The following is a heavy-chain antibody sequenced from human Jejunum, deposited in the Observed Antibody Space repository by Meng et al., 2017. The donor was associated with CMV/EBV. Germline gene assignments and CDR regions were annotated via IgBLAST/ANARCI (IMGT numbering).Heavy chain of an antibody. V-gene: IGHV3-23*03. Sequence: SGFAFSSYAVSWVRQAPGKGLEWVSIIYSGGSSTFYADSVKGRFTISRDNSKNTLYLQMDSLRAEDTAIYYCAKVPGSGYYGIDYWGQGTRVTVSS. J-gene: IGHJ4*02. CDR1: GFAFSSYA. D-gene: IGHD3-22*01. CDR2: IYSGGSST. CDR3: AKVPGSGYYGIDY.